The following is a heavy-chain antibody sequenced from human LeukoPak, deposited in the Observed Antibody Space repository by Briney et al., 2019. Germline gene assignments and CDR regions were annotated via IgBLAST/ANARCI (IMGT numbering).Heavy chain of an antibody. CDR1: GYTLTELS. Sequence: ASVKVSCKVSGYTLTELSMHWVRQAPGKGLEWMGGFDPEGGERTYAQKFQGRVTMTEDTSTDTAYMELSSLRSEDTAVYYCATSNGIPYYASGENWFDPWGQGTLVTVSS. J-gene: IGHJ5*02. V-gene: IGHV1-24*01. CDR2: FDPEGGER. D-gene: IGHD3-10*01. CDR3: ATSNGIPYYASGENWFDP.